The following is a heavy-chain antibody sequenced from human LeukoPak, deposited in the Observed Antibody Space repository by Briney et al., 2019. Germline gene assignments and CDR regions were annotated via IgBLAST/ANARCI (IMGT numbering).Heavy chain of an antibody. J-gene: IGHJ4*02. CDR2: ISSSSSYI. CDR1: GFTFSSHS. Sequence: GGSLRLSCAASGFTFSSHSMNWVRQAPGKGLEWVSSISSSSSYIYYADSVKGRFTISRDNAKNSLYLQMNSLRAEDTAVYYCARGDSYAQHFDYWGQGTLVTVSS. CDR3: ARGDSYAQHFDY. D-gene: IGHD5-18*01. V-gene: IGHV3-21*01.